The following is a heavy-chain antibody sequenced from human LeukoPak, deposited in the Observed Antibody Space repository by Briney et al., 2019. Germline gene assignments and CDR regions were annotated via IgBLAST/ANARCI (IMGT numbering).Heavy chain of an antibody. J-gene: IGHJ6*03. V-gene: IGHV3-21*01. Sequence: GGSLRLSCAASGFTFSSYSMNWVRQAPGEGLEWVSSISSSSSYIYYADSVKGRFTISRDNAKNSLYLQMNSLRAEDTAVYYCARGYSSSWHHYYYYMDVWGKGTTVTISS. CDR1: GFTFSSYS. D-gene: IGHD6-13*01. CDR3: ARGYSSSWHHYYYYMDV. CDR2: ISSSSSYI.